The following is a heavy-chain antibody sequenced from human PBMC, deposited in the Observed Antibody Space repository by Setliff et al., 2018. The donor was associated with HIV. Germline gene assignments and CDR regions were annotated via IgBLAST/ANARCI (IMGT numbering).Heavy chain of an antibody. CDR2: IYTSGST. J-gene: IGHJ4*02. CDR3: VRQDILTSYYMFDY. CDR1: GGSISSYY. V-gene: IGHV4-4*08. D-gene: IGHD3-9*01. Sequence: SETLSLTCTVSGGSISSYYWSWIRQPPGKGLEWIGYIYTSGSTNYNPSLKSRVTMTMDASITTVYMELSRLTSDDTAVYYCVRQDILTSYYMFDYWGQGTLVTVSS.